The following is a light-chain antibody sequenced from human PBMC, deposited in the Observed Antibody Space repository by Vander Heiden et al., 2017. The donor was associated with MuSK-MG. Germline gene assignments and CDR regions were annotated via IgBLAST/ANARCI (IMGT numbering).Light chain of an antibody. CDR1: QYIANY. V-gene: IGKV1-39*01. Sequence: DIQMTKSPSSLSASVGDRVTITCRATQYIANYLNWYQQNPGKAPKLLIYAASRWQSGVPSRFSGSGSGTDFTLTSSRRQPEDFATYFWQQSYSDLIFGHGTKVXIK. J-gene: IGKJ3*01. CDR3: QQSYSDLI. CDR2: AAS.